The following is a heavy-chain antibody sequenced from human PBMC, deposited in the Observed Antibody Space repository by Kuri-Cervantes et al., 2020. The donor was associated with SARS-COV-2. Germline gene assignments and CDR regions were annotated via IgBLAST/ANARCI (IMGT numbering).Heavy chain of an antibody. CDR3: AKEIRYCSSTSCYTDAFDI. CDR2: ISGSGGST. Sequence: ETLSLTCAASGFTFSSYAMSWVRQPPGKGLEWISAISGSGGSTYYADSEKARFTISRDNSKNTLYLQMNSLRAEDTAVYYCAKEIRYCSSTSCYTDAFDIWGQGTMVTVSS. D-gene: IGHD2-2*02. J-gene: IGHJ3*02. V-gene: IGHV3-23*01. CDR1: GFTFSSYA.